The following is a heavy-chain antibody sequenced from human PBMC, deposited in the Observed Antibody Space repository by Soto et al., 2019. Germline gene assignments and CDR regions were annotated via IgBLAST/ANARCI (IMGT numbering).Heavy chain of an antibody. CDR3: AGGSGWDYYYYYGMDV. CDR2: ISYDGSNK. J-gene: IGHJ6*02. Sequence: PGGSLRLSCAASGFTFSSYAMHWFRQAPGKGLEWVAVISYDGSNKYYADSVKGRFTISRDNSKNTLYLQMNSLRAEDTAVYYCAGGSGWDYYYYYGMDVWGQGTTVTVSS. D-gene: IGHD6-19*01. CDR1: GFTFSSYA. V-gene: IGHV3-30*04.